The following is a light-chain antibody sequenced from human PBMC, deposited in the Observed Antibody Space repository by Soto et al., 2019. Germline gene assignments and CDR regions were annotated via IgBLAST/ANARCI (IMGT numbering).Light chain of an antibody. CDR1: SSDVGGYNY. J-gene: IGLJ2*01. CDR3: CSYVV. V-gene: IGLV2-11*01. CDR2: DVS. Sequence: QSALTQPRSVSGSPGQSVTISCTGTSSDVGGYNYVSWYQQQPGKAPKLMIYDVSKRPSGVPDRFSGSKSGNTASLTISGLQAEDEADYYCCSYVVFGGGTKVTVL.